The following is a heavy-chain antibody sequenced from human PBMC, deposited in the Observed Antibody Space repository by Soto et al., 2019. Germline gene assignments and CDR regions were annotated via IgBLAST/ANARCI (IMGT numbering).Heavy chain of an antibody. V-gene: IGHV1-18*01. J-gene: IGHJ4*02. Sequence: GASVKVSCKASGYTFTSYGISWVRQAPGQGLEWMGWISAYNGNTNYAQKLQGRVTMTTDTSTSTAYMELRSLRSDDTAVYYCARDKKVTTVTRRFDYWGQGTLVTVSS. D-gene: IGHD4-17*01. CDR3: ARDKKVTTVTRRFDY. CDR1: GYTFTSYG. CDR2: ISAYNGNT.